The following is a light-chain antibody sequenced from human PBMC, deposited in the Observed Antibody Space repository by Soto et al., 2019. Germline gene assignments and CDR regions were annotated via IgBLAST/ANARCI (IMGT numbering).Light chain of an antibody. CDR3: QSYDSSLSEVV. CDR2: GNS. V-gene: IGLV1-40*01. Sequence: QSVLTQPPSVSGAPGQRVTISCTGSSSNIGAGYDVHWYRQLPGTAPKLLIYGNSNRPSGVPDRFSGSKSGTSASLAITGLQAEDEADYYCQSYDSSLSEVVFGGGTKVTV. J-gene: IGLJ2*01. CDR1: SSNIGAGYD.